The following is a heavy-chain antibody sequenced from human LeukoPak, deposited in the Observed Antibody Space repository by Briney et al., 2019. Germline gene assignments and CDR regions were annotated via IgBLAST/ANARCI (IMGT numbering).Heavy chain of an antibody. J-gene: IGHJ4*02. Sequence: GGSLRLSCAASGFTSSSYAMHWVRQAPGKGLEWVAVISYDGSNKYYADSVKGRFTISRDNSKNTLYLQMNSLRAEDTAVYYCARDLRCSSTSCYTGFFDYWGQGTLVTVSS. D-gene: IGHD2-2*02. CDR3: ARDLRCSSTSCYTGFFDY. CDR2: ISYDGSNK. CDR1: GFTSSSYA. V-gene: IGHV3-30-3*01.